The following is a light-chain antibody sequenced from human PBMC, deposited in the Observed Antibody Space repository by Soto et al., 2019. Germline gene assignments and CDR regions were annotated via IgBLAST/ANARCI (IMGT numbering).Light chain of an antibody. CDR2: GNS. CDR3: QSYDSTLSGSG. CDR1: SSNIGAGYD. J-gene: IGLJ3*02. Sequence: QSVLTQPPSVSGAPGQRVAISCTGSSSNIGAGYDVHWYQQLPGTAPKLLIYGNSNRPSGVPDRFSGSKSGTSASLAITGLQAEDEADYYCQSYDSTLSGSGFGGGTQLTV. V-gene: IGLV1-40*01.